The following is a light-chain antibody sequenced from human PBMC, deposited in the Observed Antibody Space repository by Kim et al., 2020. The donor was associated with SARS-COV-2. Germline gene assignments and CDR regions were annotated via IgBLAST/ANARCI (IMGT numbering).Light chain of an antibody. CDR2: KDS. CDR1: ALPKQY. J-gene: IGLJ3*02. Sequence: SYELTQPPSVSVSPGQTARITCSGDALPKQYAYWYQQKQGQAPVLVIYKDSERPSGIPERFSGSSSGTTVTLTISGVQAEDEADYYCQSADSSGTYWVFGGGTQLTVL. V-gene: IGLV3-25*03. CDR3: QSADSSGTYWV.